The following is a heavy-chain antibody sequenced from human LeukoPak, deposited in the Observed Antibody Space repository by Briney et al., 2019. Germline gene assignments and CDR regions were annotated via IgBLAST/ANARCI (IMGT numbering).Heavy chain of an antibody. Sequence: GGSLRLSCAASGFTFSGYGMHWVRQAPGKGLEWVAVISYDGSNKYYADSVKGRFTISRDNSKNTLYLQMNSLRAEDTAVYYCVKEYSSGWYDCWGQGTLVTVSS. CDR1: GFTFSGYG. J-gene: IGHJ5*01. CDR2: ISYDGSNK. V-gene: IGHV3-30*18. D-gene: IGHD6-19*01. CDR3: VKEYSSGWYDC.